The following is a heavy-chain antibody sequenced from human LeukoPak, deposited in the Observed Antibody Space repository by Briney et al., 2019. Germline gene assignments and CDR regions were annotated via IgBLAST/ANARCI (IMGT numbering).Heavy chain of an antibody. CDR1: GGSISSYY. V-gene: IGHV4-59*01. CDR3: ARDLYCSGGSCQGIFDI. Sequence: PSETLSLTCTVSGGSISSYYWSWIRQPPGKGLEWIGYIYYSGSTNYNPSLKSRVTISVDTSKNQFSLKLSSVTAADTAVYYCARDLYCSGGSCQGIFDIWGQGTMVTVSS. J-gene: IGHJ3*02. CDR2: IYYSGST. D-gene: IGHD2-15*01.